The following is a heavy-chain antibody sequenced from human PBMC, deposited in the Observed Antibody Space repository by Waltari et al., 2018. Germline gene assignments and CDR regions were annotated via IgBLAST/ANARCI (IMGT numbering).Heavy chain of an antibody. D-gene: IGHD6-13*01. Sequence: EVQLVESGGGLVQPGGSLRLSCAASGFTFSSYWMSWVRQAPGKGLEWVANIKQDGSEKYYVDSVKGRFTISRDNAKNSLYLQMNSLRAEDTAVYYCAREWPPTGYSSSWYPDNFDYWGQGTLVTVSS. CDR2: IKQDGSEK. CDR3: AREWPPTGYSSSWYPDNFDY. V-gene: IGHV3-7*01. CDR1: GFTFSSYW. J-gene: IGHJ4*02.